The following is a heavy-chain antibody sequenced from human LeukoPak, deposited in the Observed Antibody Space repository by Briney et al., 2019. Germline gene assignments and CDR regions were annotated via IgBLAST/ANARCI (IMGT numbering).Heavy chain of an antibody. CDR2: IYYSGGT. V-gene: IGHV4-39*01. CDR1: GGSISSSSYY. CDR3: VRHGGGYCSGGSCYVDY. Sequence: SETLSLTCTVSGGSISSSSYYWGWIRQPPGKGLEWIGSIYYSGGTYYNPSLKSRVTISVDTSKNQFSLKVTSVTAADTAVYYCVRHGGGYCSGGSCYVDYWGQGTLVTVSS. J-gene: IGHJ4*02. D-gene: IGHD2-15*01.